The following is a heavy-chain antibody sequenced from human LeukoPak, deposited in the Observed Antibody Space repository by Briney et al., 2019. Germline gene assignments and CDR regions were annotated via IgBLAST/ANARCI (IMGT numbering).Heavy chain of an antibody. CDR2: ISSSGSTI. J-gene: IGHJ6*02. CDR1: GFTFSSYS. V-gene: IGHV3-48*01. Sequence: GGSLRLSCAASGFTFSSYSMNWVRQAPGKGLEWVSYISSSGSTIYYADSVKGRFTISRDNAKNSLYLQMNSLRAEDTAVYYCARDDLGTSYFYYGMDVWGQGTTVTVSS. CDR3: ARDDLGTSYFYYGMDV. D-gene: IGHD3/OR15-3a*01.